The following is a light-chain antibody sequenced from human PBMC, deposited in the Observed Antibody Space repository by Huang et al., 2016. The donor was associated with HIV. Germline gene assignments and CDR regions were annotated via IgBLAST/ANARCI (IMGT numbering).Light chain of an antibody. Sequence: MTQSPPSLSASIGDRVTITCRASRDISTFLALYQQKPGKPPRLLIYAASILHSGVPSRFSGGGSGTNFTLTVSSLQPEDVANYYCQKYDSAPRTFGQGTKLEL. CDR1: RDISTF. J-gene: IGKJ1*01. CDR2: AAS. V-gene: IGKV1-27*01. CDR3: QKYDSAPRT.